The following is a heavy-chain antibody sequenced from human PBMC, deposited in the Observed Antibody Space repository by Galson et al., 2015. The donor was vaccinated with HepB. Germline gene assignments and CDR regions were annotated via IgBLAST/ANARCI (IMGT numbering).Heavy chain of an antibody. Sequence: SLRLSCAASGFSVSSNYMSWVRQAPGKGLEWVSGLYGGGTVYYADSVRGRFTISRDNSKNTLYLQMSSVRVEDTALYFCACAYQKGWGLLPQPLIDFWGQGTLVTVSS. CDR3: ACAYQKGWGLLPQPLIDF. CDR1: GFSVSSNY. J-gene: IGHJ4*02. D-gene: IGHD2-21*01. CDR2: LYGGGTV. V-gene: IGHV3-53*01.